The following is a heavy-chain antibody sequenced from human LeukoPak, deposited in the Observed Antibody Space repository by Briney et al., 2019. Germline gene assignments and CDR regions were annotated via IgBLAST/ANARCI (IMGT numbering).Heavy chain of an antibody. CDR2: VSGSGDDT. CDR3: TSWGDTTAEYFQR. CDR1: GFTFSSYA. Sequence: GGSLRLSCAASGFTFSSYAMSWVRQAPGKGLEWVSTVSGSGDDTYYADSVKGRFTFSRDSSKNTVYLQMNSLGVEDTAVYYCTSWGDTTAEYFQRWGQGTLVTVSS. D-gene: IGHD2-21*02. V-gene: IGHV3-23*01. J-gene: IGHJ1*01.